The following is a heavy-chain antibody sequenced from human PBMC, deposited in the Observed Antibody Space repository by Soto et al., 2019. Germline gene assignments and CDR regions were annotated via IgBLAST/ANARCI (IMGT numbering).Heavy chain of an antibody. V-gene: IGHV4-34*01. J-gene: IGHJ6*02. CDR3: ARILIVVVPAAGSGMDV. Sequence: PSETLSLTCAVYGGSFSGYYWSRIRQPPGKGLEWIGEINHSGSTNYNPSLKSRVTISVDTSKNQFSLKLSSVTAADTAVYYCARILIVVVPAAGSGMDVWGQGTTVTVSS. D-gene: IGHD2-2*01. CDR1: GGSFSGYY. CDR2: INHSGST.